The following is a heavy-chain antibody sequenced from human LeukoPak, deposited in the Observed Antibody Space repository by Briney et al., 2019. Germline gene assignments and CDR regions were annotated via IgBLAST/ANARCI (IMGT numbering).Heavy chain of an antibody. CDR1: GYSFTSYW. CDR3: ARHIDHYYDSSGYYWFDY. D-gene: IGHD3-22*01. CDR2: IYPGDSDT. V-gene: IGHV5-51*01. J-gene: IGHJ4*02. Sequence: GESLKISCKGSGYSFTSYWIGWVRQMPGKGLEWMGIIYPGDSDTRYSPSFQGQVTISADKSISTAYLQWGSLKASDTAMYYCARHIDHYYDSSGYYWFDYWGQGTLVTVSS.